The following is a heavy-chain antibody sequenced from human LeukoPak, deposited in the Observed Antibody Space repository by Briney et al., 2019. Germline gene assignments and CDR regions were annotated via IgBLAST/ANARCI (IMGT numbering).Heavy chain of an antibody. Sequence: PWETLSLTCTVSGDSFNTYYWIWIRQAAGKGLEWIGRIHTSGYTNYNPSLETRVTISTDKSKNQFSLKLLSVTAADTAVYYCARGSGGDFWSGDTHFDYWGQGILVTASS. CDR2: IHTSGYT. D-gene: IGHD3-3*01. V-gene: IGHV4-4*07. J-gene: IGHJ4*02. CDR1: GDSFNTYY. CDR3: ARGSGGDFWSGDTHFDY.